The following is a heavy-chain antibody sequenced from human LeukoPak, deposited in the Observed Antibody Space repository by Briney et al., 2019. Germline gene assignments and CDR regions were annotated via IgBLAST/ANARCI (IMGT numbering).Heavy chain of an antibody. D-gene: IGHD3-10*01. CDR1: GFTVTSNY. V-gene: IGHV3-66*02. CDR2: IYSGGGT. J-gene: IGHJ6*02. Sequence: GGSLRLSCAASGFTVTSNYMSWVRQAPGRGREGLSVIYSGGGTYYADSVKGRFTISRDNYKNTLYLQMNSLRAEDTAVYYCAREGRGLDVWGRGTTVTVSS. CDR3: AREGRGLDV.